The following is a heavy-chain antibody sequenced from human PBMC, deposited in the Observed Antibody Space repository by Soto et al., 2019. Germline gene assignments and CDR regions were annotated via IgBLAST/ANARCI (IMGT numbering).Heavy chain of an antibody. CDR2: ISSSGNNT. CDR1: GFTFSDYY. D-gene: IGHD3-3*01. Sequence: QVQLVESGGGVIKPGGSLRLSCEASGFTFSDYYMSWVRQAPGKGLEWVSYISSSGNNTHYADSVKGRFTVSRDKAKNSMCRQMDSLRGEDTAVYYCEREFSIHYEFCMVYCGGLGFWGQGPLVTVSS. V-gene: IGHV3-11*01. J-gene: IGHJ4*02. CDR3: EREFSIHYEFCMVYCGGLGF.